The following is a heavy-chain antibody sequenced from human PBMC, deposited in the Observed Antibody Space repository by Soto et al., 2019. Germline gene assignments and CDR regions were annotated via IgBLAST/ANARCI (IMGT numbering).Heavy chain of an antibody. CDR1: GGSLSKDN. J-gene: IGHJ3*02. V-gene: IGHV4-4*07. CDR2: SYSNGKA. Sequence: PSETLSLTCTVSGGSLSKDNWNWVRQSAGKGLEGSGRSYSNGKAYYNPSLKSRVTMSLDTLNNPVSLRLSSVTAADTAKYYCARERTYQMSGDDTLDIWGLGTMVT. CDR3: ARERTYQMSGDDTLDI. D-gene: IGHD2-21*01.